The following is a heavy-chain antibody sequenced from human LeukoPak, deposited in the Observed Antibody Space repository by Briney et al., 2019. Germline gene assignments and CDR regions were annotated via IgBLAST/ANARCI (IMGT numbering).Heavy chain of an antibody. J-gene: IGHJ5*02. V-gene: IGHV1-2*02. D-gene: IGHD3-10*02. CDR1: GYIFTAYY. CDR2: INPHSGDT. CDR3: AREMFRGHNWFDP. Sequence: GASVKVSCKASGYIFTAYYMHWVRQAPGQGLEWMGWINPHSGDTDYAQKFQGRATMTRDTSISTAYMELSWLRSDDTAVYYCAREMFRGHNWFDPWGQGTLVTVSS.